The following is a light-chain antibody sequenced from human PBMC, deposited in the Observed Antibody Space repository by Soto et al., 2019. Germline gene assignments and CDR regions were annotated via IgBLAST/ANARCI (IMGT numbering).Light chain of an antibody. Sequence: DIQMTQSPSSLSASVGDRVTITCRASQDINNYLAWYQQKAGKVPKLLIYSASTLQSGVPSRFSGSGSGTDFTLTITSRQPEDVATYYCQKYDSGTRTFGQGTKVEI. CDR2: SAS. CDR3: QKYDSGTRT. CDR1: QDINNY. V-gene: IGKV1-27*01. J-gene: IGKJ1*01.